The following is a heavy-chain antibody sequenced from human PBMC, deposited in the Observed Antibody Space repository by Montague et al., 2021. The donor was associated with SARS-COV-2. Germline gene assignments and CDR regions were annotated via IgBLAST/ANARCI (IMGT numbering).Heavy chain of an antibody. D-gene: IGHD3-16*02. V-gene: IGHV3-33*03. Sequence: SLRLSCAASGFTFSSYGMHWVRQAPGKGLEWVAVIWYDGSNKYYADSVKGRFTISRDNSKNTLYLQMNSLRAEDTAVYYCAKPFYDYIWGSYRQTGYFDYWGQGTLVTGSS. CDR1: GFTFSSYG. J-gene: IGHJ4*02. CDR3: AKPFYDYIWGSYRQTGYFDY. CDR2: IWYDGSNK.